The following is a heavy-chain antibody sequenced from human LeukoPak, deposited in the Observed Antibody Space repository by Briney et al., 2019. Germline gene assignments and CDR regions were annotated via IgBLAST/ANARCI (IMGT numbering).Heavy chain of an antibody. V-gene: IGHV1-2*02. CDR1: GYTLTGYY. Sequence: ASVKVSCKASGYTLTGYYMHWVRQAPGQGLEWMGWINPNSGGTNYAQKFQGRVTMTRDTSINTAYMELSRVRSDDTAVYYCARYDHSNFDMAEYFQHWGQGTLVTVSS. CDR3: ARYDHSNFDMAEYFQH. D-gene: IGHD4-11*01. J-gene: IGHJ1*01. CDR2: INPNSGGT.